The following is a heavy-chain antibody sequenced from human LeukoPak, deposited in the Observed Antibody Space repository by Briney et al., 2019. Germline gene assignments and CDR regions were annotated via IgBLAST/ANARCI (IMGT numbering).Heavy chain of an antibody. V-gene: IGHV1-18*01. D-gene: IGHD6-13*01. CDR1: GYTFTSYG. CDR3: ARDGQALAAAGTTFFDY. J-gene: IGHJ4*02. CDR2: ISACNGNT. Sequence: GASVKVSCKASGYTFTSYGISWVRQAPGQGLEWMGWISACNGNTNYAQKLQGRVTMTTDTSTSTACMELRSLRSDDTAVYYCARDGQALAAAGTTFFDYWGQGALVTVSS.